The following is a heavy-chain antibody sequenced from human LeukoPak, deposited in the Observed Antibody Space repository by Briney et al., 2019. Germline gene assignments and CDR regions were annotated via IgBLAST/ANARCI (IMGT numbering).Heavy chain of an antibody. CDR1: GFTFSSYW. Sequence: GGSLRLSCAASGFTFSSYWMTWVRQAPGKGLEWVANIKPDGSVGYYVDSVRGRFIISRDNAGNSLYLQMNSLRVEDTAVYYCTQNLVAAAGDHWGQGTLLIVSS. CDR2: IKPDGSVG. D-gene: IGHD6-13*01. V-gene: IGHV3-7*01. CDR3: TQNLVAAAGDH. J-gene: IGHJ4*02.